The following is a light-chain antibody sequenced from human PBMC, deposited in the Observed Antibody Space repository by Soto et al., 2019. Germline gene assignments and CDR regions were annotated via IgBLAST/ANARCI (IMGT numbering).Light chain of an antibody. CDR1: NSDVGGYNY. CDR3: SSYTSSSTLV. Sequence: QSALTQPRSVSGSPEQSVTISCTGTNSDVGGYNYVSWYQQHPGKAPKLMIYEVSNRPSGVSNRFSGSKSGNTASLTISGLQAEDEADYYCSSYTSSSTLVFGGGTKLTVL. V-gene: IGLV2-14*01. CDR2: EVS. J-gene: IGLJ2*01.